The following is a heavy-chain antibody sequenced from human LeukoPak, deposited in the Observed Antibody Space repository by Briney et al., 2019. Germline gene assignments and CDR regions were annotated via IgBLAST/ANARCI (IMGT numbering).Heavy chain of an antibody. D-gene: IGHD1-7*01. V-gene: IGHV4-34*01. CDR1: GGSFSGYY. CDR3: AREYQTTGYFDL. J-gene: IGHJ2*01. Sequence: SETLSLTCAVYGGSFSGYYWSWIRQPPGKGLEWIGEINHSGSTNYNPSLKSRVTISVDTSKNQFSLKLSSATAADTAVYYCAREYQTTGYFDLWGRGTLVTVSS. CDR2: INHSGST.